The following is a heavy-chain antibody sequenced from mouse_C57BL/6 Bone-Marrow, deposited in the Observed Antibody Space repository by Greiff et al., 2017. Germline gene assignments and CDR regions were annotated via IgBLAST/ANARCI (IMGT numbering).Heavy chain of an antibody. CDR3: ARDITTVVGYFDY. CDR1: GYTFTSYW. J-gene: IGHJ2*01. V-gene: IGHV1-64*01. CDR2: IHPNSGST. Sequence: VQLQQPGAELVKPGASVKLSCKASGYTFTSYWMHWVKQRPGQGLEWIGMIHPNSGSTNYNEKFKSKATLTVDKSSSTAYMQLSSLTSEDSAVYYCARDITTVVGYFDYWGQGTTLTVSS. D-gene: IGHD1-1*01.